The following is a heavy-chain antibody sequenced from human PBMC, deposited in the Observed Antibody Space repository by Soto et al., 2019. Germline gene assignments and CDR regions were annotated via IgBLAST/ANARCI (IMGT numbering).Heavy chain of an antibody. CDR1: GGSINSGGYY. CDR2: IYYSGST. D-gene: IGHD4-17*01. Sequence: SETLSLTCTVSGGSINSGGYYWSWIRQHPGKGLEWIGYIYYSGSTYYNPSLKSRVTISVDTSKNQFSLKLSSVTAADTAVYYCAREAMTTVTTGYYYYGMDVWGQGTTVTVSS. CDR3: AREAMTTVTTGYYYYGMDV. V-gene: IGHV4-31*03. J-gene: IGHJ6*02.